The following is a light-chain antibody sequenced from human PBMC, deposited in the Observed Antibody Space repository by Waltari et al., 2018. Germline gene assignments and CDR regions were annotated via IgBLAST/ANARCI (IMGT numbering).Light chain of an antibody. V-gene: IGKV3-11*01. J-gene: IGKJ2*03. CDR1: QSVSTY. CDR2: GAS. CDR3: YQHSSGYS. Sequence: VILTQSPATPSLSPGERATLPCRASQSVSTYLAWYQQKPGQAPRLLIYGASSRATGIPDRFSGSGSGTDFTLTISSLEPEDVGVYHCYQHSSGYSFGQGTKVEIK.